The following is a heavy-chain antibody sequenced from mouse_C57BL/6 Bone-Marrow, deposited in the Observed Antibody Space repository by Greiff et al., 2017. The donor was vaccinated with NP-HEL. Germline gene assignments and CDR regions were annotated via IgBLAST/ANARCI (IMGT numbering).Heavy chain of an antibody. Sequence: QVQLQQPGAELVRPGSSVKLSCKASGYTFTSYWMDWVKQRPGQGLEWIGNIYPSDSETHYNQKFKDKATLTVDKSSSTAYMQLSSLTSEDSAVYYCARKGGQLSYFDYWGHGTTLTVSS. J-gene: IGHJ2*01. D-gene: IGHD3-3*01. V-gene: IGHV1-61*01. CDR2: IYPSDSET. CDR1: GYTFTSYW. CDR3: ARKGGQLSYFDY.